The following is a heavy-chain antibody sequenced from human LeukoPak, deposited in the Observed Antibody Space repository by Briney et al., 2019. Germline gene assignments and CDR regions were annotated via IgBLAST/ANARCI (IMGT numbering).Heavy chain of an antibody. CDR3: AKRSGILLRYFDWLSPIDY. V-gene: IGHV3-23*01. CDR1: GFTFSSYG. J-gene: IGHJ4*02. CDR2: ISGSGGST. Sequence: PGGSLRLSCAASGFTFSSYGMSWVRQAPGKGLEWVSAISGSGGSTYYADSVKGRFTISRDNSKNTLYLQMNSLRAEDTAVYYCAKRSGILLRYFDWLSPIDYWGQGTLVTVSS. D-gene: IGHD3-9*01.